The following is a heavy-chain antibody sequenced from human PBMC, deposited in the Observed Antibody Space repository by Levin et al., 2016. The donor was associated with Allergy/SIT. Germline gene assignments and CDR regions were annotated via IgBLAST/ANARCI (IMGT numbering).Heavy chain of an antibody. CDR1: GFTFSSYA. D-gene: IGHD3-22*01. CDR2: ISGGGGST. V-gene: IGHV3-23*01. Sequence: GESLKISCAASGFTFSSYAMSWVRQAPGKGLEWVSAISGGGGSTYYADSVKGRFTISRDNSKNTLYLQMNSLRAEDTAVYYCAKDPMIVVVRSYGNGWGQGTLVTVSS. CDR3: AKDPMIVVVRSYGNG. J-gene: IGHJ4*02.